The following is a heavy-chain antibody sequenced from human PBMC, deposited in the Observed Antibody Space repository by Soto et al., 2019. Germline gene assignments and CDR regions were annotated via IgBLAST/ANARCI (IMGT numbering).Heavy chain of an antibody. Sequence: GGSLRLSCAASGFTFSSDWMHWVRQAPGKGLVWVSRINSGGSSTSYAESVKGRFTISRDNAKNSLYLQMNSLRAEDTAVYYCERDGGIVVVVAAPDYWGQGTLVTVSS. V-gene: IGHV3-74*01. D-gene: IGHD2-15*01. CDR2: INSGGSST. J-gene: IGHJ4*02. CDR1: GFTFSSDW. CDR3: ERDGGIVVVVAAPDY.